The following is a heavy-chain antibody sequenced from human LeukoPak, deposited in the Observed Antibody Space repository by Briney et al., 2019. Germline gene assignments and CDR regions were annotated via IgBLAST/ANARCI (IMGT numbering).Heavy chain of an antibody. CDR2: IHYDGSKN. D-gene: IGHD3-16*01. V-gene: IGHV3-30*02. Sequence: GGSLRLSCAASGFTFITYGMHWVRQVPGMWLEWLAFIHYDGSKNYYADSVKGRFTISRDNSKNTLYLQMSSLRPEDTALYYCAKAHTASLSRGYLDYWGQGTLVTVSS. CDR3: AKAHTASLSRGYLDY. CDR1: GFTFITYG. J-gene: IGHJ4*02.